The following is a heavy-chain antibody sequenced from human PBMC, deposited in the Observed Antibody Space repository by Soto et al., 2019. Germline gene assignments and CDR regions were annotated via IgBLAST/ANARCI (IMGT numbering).Heavy chain of an antibody. V-gene: IGHV6-1*01. CDR3: SRRFKLVAYYYDMDV. CDR2: TFYRSTWYY. CDR1: GDSVSSTSAA. J-gene: IGHJ6*02. Sequence: SQTLSLTCAIPGDSVSSTSAAWNWIRQSPSRGLEWLGRTFYRSTWYYDYAVSVKTRITINPDTSKNQFSLQLNSVTPEDTAVYYCSRRFKLVAYYYDMDVWGQGTSFTVSS. D-gene: IGHD2-15*01.